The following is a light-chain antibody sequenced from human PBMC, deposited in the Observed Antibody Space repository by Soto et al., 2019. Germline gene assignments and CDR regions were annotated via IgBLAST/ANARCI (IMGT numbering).Light chain of an antibody. CDR3: HQFGSSPQT. J-gene: IGKJ1*01. V-gene: IGKV3-20*01. CDR1: QNISSSH. Sequence: EIVLTQSPGTLPLSPGERATLSCRASQNISSSHIAWYQQKPGQAPRLLIHGPSGRATGIPDRFSGSGSGTDFSLSSTGLEPEDFAVYYCHQFGSSPQTFGHGTKVEVK. CDR2: GPS.